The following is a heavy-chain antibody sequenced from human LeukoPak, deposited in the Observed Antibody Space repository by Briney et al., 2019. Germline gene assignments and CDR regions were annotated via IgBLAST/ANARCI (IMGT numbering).Heavy chain of an antibody. V-gene: IGHV3-48*04. CDR2: ISSSGSTI. Sequence: GGSLRLSCAASGFTFSDFNMNWVRQAPGKGLEWVSYISSSGSTIYYADSVKGRFTISRDNAKNSLYLQMNSLRAEDTAVYYCAELGITMIGGVWGKGTTVTISS. CDR1: GFTFSDFN. D-gene: IGHD3-10*02. J-gene: IGHJ6*04. CDR3: AELGITMIGGV.